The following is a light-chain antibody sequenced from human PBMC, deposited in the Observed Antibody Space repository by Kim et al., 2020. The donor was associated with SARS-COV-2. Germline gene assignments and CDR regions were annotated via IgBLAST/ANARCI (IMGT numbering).Light chain of an antibody. CDR1: KLGDKY. Sequence: SYELTQPPSVSVSSGQTASITYSGDKLGDKYACWYQQKPGQSPVLVIYQDSKRPSGIPERFSGSNSGNTATLTISGTQAMDEADYYCQAWDSSTAWVFGGGTQLTVL. J-gene: IGLJ3*02. CDR2: QDS. V-gene: IGLV3-1*01. CDR3: QAWDSSTAWV.